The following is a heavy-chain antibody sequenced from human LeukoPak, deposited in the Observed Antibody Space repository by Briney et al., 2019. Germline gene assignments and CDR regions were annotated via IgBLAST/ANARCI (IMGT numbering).Heavy chain of an antibody. J-gene: IGHJ4*02. CDR1: GYSISSGYY. V-gene: IGHV4-38-2*02. D-gene: IGHD1-1*01. CDR3: ARDSLAVY. CDR2: IYHSGST. Sequence: SETLSLTCTVSGYSISSGYYWGWIRQPPGKGLEWIGSIYHSGSTYYNPSLKSRVTISVDTSKNQFSLKLSSVTAAATAVYYCARDSLAVYWGQGPLVTVSS.